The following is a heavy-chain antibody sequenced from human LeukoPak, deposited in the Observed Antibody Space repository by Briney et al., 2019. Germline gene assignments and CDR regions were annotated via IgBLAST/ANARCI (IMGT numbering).Heavy chain of an antibody. D-gene: IGHD2-15*01. CDR3: AKETPTALDY. J-gene: IGHJ4*02. CDR1: GFTFSSYA. CDR2: ISSNGGST. Sequence: GGSLRLSCAASGFTFSSYAMHWVRQAPGKGLEYVSAISSNGGSTYYADSVKGRFTISRDNSNNTLYLQMNNLRVEDTAVYYCAKETPTALDYWGQGTLVSVSS. V-gene: IGHV3-64*04.